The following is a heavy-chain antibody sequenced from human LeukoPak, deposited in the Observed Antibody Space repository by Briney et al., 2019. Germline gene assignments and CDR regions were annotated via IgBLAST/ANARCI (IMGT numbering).Heavy chain of an antibody. Sequence: GGSLRLSCAASGFTFSSYAIHWVRQAPGKGLEWVAVISYDGSNKYYADSVKGRFTISRDNSKNTLYLQMNSLRAEDTAVYYCASAIAAAGIIDYWGQGTLVTVSS. CDR2: ISYDGSNK. V-gene: IGHV3-30-3*01. CDR1: GFTFSSYA. J-gene: IGHJ4*02. CDR3: ASAIAAAGIIDY. D-gene: IGHD6-13*01.